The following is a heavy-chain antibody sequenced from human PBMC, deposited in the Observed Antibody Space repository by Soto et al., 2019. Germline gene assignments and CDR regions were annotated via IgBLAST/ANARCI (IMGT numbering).Heavy chain of an antibody. CDR3: ARSGPGGGVYFDV. CDR1: GYTFTTYD. V-gene: IGHV1-8*01. CDR2: MNPNSGDT. J-gene: IGHJ4*02. D-gene: IGHD5-12*01. Sequence: QVQLVQSGAEVKKPGASVKVSCKASGYTFTTYDMNWVRQATGQGLEWMGWMNPNSGDTGYVQKFQGRVTMTRDTSISTAYLELNSLRSDDTAVYYCARSGPGGGVYFDVWGQGTQVTVSS.